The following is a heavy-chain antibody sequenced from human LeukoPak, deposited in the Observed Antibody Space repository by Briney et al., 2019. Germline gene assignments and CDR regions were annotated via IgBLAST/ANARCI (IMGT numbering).Heavy chain of an antibody. CDR1: GGSVSNNNYY. J-gene: IGHJ4*02. Sequence: SETLSLTCTVSGGSVSNNNYYWGWIRQPPGKGLEWIGSIYYSGSTYYNPSLKSRATISVDTSKNQFSLKLSSVTAADTAVYYCAAVSYYFDYWGQGTLVTVSS. D-gene: IGHD6-6*01. V-gene: IGHV4-39*01. CDR2: IYYSGST. CDR3: AAVSYYFDY.